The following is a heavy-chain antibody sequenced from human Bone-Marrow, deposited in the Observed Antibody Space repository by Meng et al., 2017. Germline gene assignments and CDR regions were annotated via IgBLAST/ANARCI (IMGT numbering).Heavy chain of an antibody. D-gene: IGHD2/OR15-2a*01. J-gene: IGHJ5*02. CDR2: ISGSGSAM. V-gene: IGHV3-11*04. CDR3: ARDPRNKGFDP. CDR1: GFSFGAYY. Sequence: GESLKISCAASGFSFGAYYMSWIRQAPGKGLEWVSYISGSGSAMYYADSVKGRFTMSRDNAKNSLYLQMNSLRAEDTAVYYCARDPRNKGFDPWGQGTL.